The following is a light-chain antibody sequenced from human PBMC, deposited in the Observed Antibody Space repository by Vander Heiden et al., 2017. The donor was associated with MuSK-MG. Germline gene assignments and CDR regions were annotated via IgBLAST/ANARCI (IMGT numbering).Light chain of an antibody. CDR1: QSVSSY. Sequence: EIVLTQSPATLSLSPGERATLSCRASQSVSSYLAWYQQKPGQAPRLLIYDASNRATGIPARFSGSGSGTDFTLTISSLEPEDFAVYYCQQRSNWPPGVTFGHGTEVDIK. CDR2: DAS. CDR3: QQRSNWPPGVT. V-gene: IGKV3-11*01. J-gene: IGKJ3*01.